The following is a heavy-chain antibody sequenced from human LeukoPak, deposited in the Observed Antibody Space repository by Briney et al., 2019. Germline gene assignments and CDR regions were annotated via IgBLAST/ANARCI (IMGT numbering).Heavy chain of an antibody. CDR2: INHSGST. CDR3: ARGLYYDYVWGSYRYTYYFDY. D-gene: IGHD3-16*02. CDR1: GGSFSGYY. Sequence: SETLSLTCAVYGGSFSGYYWSWIRQPPGKGLEWIGEINHSGSTNYNPSLKSRVTVSVDTSKNQFSLKLSSVTAADTAVYYCARGLYYDYVWGSYRYTYYFDYWGQGTLVTVSS. V-gene: IGHV4-34*01. J-gene: IGHJ4*02.